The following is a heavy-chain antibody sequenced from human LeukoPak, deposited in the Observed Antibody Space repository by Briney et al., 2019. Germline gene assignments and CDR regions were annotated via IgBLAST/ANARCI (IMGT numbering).Heavy chain of an antibody. CDR3: ARELVCSSTSCYMRGFDY. CDR2: INPSGGST. D-gene: IGHD2-2*02. CDR1: GYTFTSYY. J-gene: IGHJ4*02. V-gene: IGHV1-46*01. Sequence: GASMKASCKASGYTFTSYYMHWVRQAPGQGLEWMGIINPSGGSTSYAQKFQGRVTMTRDTSTSTVYMELSSLRSEDTAVYYCARELVCSSTSCYMRGFDYWGQGTLVTVSS.